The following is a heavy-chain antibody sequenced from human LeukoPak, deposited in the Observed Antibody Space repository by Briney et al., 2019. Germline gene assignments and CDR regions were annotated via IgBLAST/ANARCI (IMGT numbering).Heavy chain of an antibody. CDR2: INTDGTST. J-gene: IGHJ4*02. D-gene: IGHD2-2*01. CDR1: GFTFSSYW. V-gene: IGHV3-74*01. Sequence: GGSLRLSCAASGFTFSSYWMHWVRQAPGKGLVWVSQINTDGTSTGYADSVKGRFTISRDNAKNFLYLQMNSLRTEDTALYYCTKDQYSTSSIYSFDLWGQGALVTVSS. CDR3: TKDQYSTSSIYSFDL.